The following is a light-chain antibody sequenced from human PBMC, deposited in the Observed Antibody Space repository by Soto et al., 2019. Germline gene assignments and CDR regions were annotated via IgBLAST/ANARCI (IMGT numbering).Light chain of an antibody. Sequence: QSALTQPASVSGSPGQSITISCTGTSSDVGGYNYVSWYQHHPGKAPKLIIYDVSNRPSGVSLRFSASKSDNTASLTISGLQPEDEADYHCSSYTTSNTRQIVFGTGTKVTVL. CDR1: SSDVGGYNY. V-gene: IGLV2-14*03. CDR3: SSYTTSNTRQIV. CDR2: DVS. J-gene: IGLJ1*01.